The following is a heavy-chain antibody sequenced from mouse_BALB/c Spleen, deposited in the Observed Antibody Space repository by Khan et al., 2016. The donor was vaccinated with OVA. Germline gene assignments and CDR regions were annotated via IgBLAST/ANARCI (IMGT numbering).Heavy chain of an antibody. V-gene: IGHV1S56*01. J-gene: IGHJ4*01. CDR3: ARDDYFVGDTMDN. CDR1: GYTFTTYY. CDR2: IFPGNVNT. D-gene: IGHD2-4*01. Sequence: QVQLQQSGPDLVKPGTSVRISCKASGYTFTTYYIHWVKQRPGQGLEWIGWIFPGNVNTKYKEKLKGKATLTADKYSSTAHMQLSSLTSEDSAVYFCARDDYFVGDTMDNWGQGSSVTVSS.